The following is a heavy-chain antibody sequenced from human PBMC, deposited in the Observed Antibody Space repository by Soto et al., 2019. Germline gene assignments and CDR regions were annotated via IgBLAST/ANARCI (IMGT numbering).Heavy chain of an antibody. CDR2: INPNSGGT. V-gene: IGHV1-2*02. CDR1: GYTFTGYY. CDR3: ARGVGGNWNDAVWPGFDP. J-gene: IGHJ5*02. D-gene: IGHD1-1*01. Sequence: QVQLVQSGAEVKKPGASVKVSCKASGYTFTGYYMHWVRQAPGQGLEWMGWINPNSGGTNYAQKLHGGVTMTRDTSNSTAYMELSRLRSDDTAVYYCARGVGGNWNDAVWPGFDPWGQGTLVTVSS.